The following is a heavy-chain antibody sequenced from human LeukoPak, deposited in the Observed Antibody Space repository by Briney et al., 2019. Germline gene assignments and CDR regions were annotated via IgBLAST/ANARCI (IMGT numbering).Heavy chain of an antibody. CDR1: GGSVSSGSYY. Sequence: SETLSLTCTVSGGSVSSGSYYWSWIRQPPGKGLEWIGYIYYSGSTNYNPSLKSRVTISVDTSKNQFSLKVTSVTAADTAVYYCARRGGSGRSFDYWGPGTLVTVSS. CDR3: ARRGGSGRSFDY. J-gene: IGHJ4*02. CDR2: IYYSGST. D-gene: IGHD3-10*01. V-gene: IGHV4-61*01.